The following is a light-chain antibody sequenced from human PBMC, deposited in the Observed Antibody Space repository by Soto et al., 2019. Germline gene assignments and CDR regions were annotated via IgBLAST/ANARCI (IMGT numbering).Light chain of an antibody. CDR2: DVT. Sequence: QSVLTQPASVSGSPGQPITISCTGTSYDIGPYNYVSWYQQHPGKAPKLLIYDVTNRASGVSDRFSGSKSGRTASLTISGLQAEDEADYYCSSYTSIIAVVFGGGTKLTVL. J-gene: IGLJ2*01. CDR3: SSYTSIIAVV. V-gene: IGLV2-14*03. CDR1: SYDIGPYNY.